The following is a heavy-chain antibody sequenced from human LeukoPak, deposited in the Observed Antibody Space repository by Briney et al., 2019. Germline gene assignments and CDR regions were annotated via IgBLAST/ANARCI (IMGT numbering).Heavy chain of an antibody. J-gene: IGHJ4*02. V-gene: IGHV3-23*01. Sequence: PGGPLRLSCAASGFTFSSYAVSWVRQTPGKGLEWVSGISGSGDSTYYADSVKGRFTISRDNSKNTLYLQMNSLRAEDTAVYYCAKKYSYGTGAFDYWGQGTLVTVSS. CDR1: GFTFSSYA. D-gene: IGHD5-18*01. CDR3: AKKYSYGTGAFDY. CDR2: ISGSGDST.